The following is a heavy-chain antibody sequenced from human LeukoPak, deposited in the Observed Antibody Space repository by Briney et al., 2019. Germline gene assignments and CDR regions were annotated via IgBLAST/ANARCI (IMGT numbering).Heavy chain of an antibody. J-gene: IGHJ5*02. CDR2: IYTSGST. D-gene: IGHD2-2*01. Sequence: PSETLSLTCTVSGGSISSGSYYWSWIRQPAGKGLEWIGRIYTSGSTNYNPSLKSRVTISVDTSKNQFSLKLSSVTAADTAVYYCARDAYQLLSGWFDPWGQGTLVTVSS. CDR3: ARDAYQLLSGWFDP. V-gene: IGHV4-61*02. CDR1: GGSISSGSYY.